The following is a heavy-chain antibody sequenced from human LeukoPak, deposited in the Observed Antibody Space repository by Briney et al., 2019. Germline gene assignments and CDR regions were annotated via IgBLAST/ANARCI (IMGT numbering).Heavy chain of an antibody. CDR2: IYHSGST. Sequence: SETLSLTCTVSGGSISSGGYYWSWIRQPPGKGLEWIGYIYHSGSTYYNPSLKSRVTISVDRSKNQFSLKLSSVTAADTAVYYCARPSTMVRGVISHDAFDIWGQGTMVTVSS. CDR1: GGSISSGGYY. CDR3: ARPSTMVRGVISHDAFDI. J-gene: IGHJ3*02. D-gene: IGHD3-10*01. V-gene: IGHV4-30-2*01.